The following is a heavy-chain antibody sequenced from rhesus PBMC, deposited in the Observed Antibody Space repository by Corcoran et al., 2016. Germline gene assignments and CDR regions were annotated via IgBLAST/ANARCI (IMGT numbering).Heavy chain of an antibody. J-gene: IGHJ6*01. D-gene: IGHD3-3*01. CDR1: GFTFSSYG. CDR3: ARSLLQYLDRGGLDS. Sequence: EVQLVESGGGLVQPGGSLRLSCAASGFTFSSYGMHWVRQAPGKGLEWVAVISYDGSNKYYPDSWKDQLTISRDNSKNMLYIQMNNLKLEDTAVYYCARSLLQYLDRGGLDSWGQGVVVTVSS. CDR2: ISYDGSNK. V-gene: IGHV3-54*02.